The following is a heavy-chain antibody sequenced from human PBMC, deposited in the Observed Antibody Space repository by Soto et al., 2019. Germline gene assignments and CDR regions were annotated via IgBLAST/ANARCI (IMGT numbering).Heavy chain of an antibody. Sequence: QVQLQESGPGLVKPSQTLSLTCTVSGGSISSGGYYWSWIRQHPGKGLEWIGYIYYNGDTYYNPSLKSRVSISIDASKNQFSLRLTSVTAADTAVYYCARSHRDKWGSPDYFDYWGQGTLVTVSS. CDR3: ARSHRDKWGSPDYFDY. J-gene: IGHJ4*02. D-gene: IGHD7-27*01. V-gene: IGHV4-31*03. CDR1: GGSISSGGYY. CDR2: IYYNGDT.